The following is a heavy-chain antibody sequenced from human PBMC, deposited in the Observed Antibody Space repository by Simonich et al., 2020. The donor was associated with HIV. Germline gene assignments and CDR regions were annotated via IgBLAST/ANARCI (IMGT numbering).Heavy chain of an antibody. V-gene: IGHV3-7*03. J-gene: IGHJ6*02. CDR3: AKGSGSYGFDYYYGMDV. CDR1: GFILSYYW. CDR2: IKQDGSEK. D-gene: IGHD1-26*01. Sequence: GESGGGLVQPGESLRLSCEASGFILSYYWMSWVRQAPGKGLEWVANIKQDGSEKNYVDSVKGRFTISRDNAKNSLYLQMNSLRAEDTAVYYCAKGSGSYGFDYYYGMDVWGQGTTVTVSS.